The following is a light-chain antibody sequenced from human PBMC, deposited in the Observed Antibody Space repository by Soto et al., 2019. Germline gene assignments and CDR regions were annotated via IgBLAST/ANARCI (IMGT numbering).Light chain of an antibody. J-gene: IGLJ1*01. CDR3: SSYAGSSNV. CDR1: SSNIGSHS. Sequence: QSVLTQPPSASGTPGQRITISCSGSSSNIGSHSVNWYQQLPGTAPKLLIYRSSQRPSGVPDRFSGSKSGTSASLAISGLQSGDEADYYCSSYAGSSNVFGTGTKLTVL. V-gene: IGLV1-44*01. CDR2: RSS.